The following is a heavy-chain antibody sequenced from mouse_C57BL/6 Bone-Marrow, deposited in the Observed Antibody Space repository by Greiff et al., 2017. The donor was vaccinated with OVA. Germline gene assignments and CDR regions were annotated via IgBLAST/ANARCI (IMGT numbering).Heavy chain of an antibody. Sequence: QVQLQQSGPGLVQPSQSLSITCTVSGFSLTSYGVHWVRQSPGKGLEWLGVIWRGGSTDYNAAFIYRLSISKDNSNIQVFCKMNSLQADDTAIYYCATIYYYGSTYAMDYWGQGTSVTVSS. J-gene: IGHJ4*01. CDR3: ATIYYYGSTYAMDY. CDR2: IWRGGST. V-gene: IGHV2-2*01. D-gene: IGHD1-1*01. CDR1: GFSLTSYG.